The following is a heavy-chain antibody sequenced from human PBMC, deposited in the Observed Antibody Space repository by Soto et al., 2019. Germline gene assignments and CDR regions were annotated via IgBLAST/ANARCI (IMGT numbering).Heavy chain of an antibody. D-gene: IGHD6-19*01. CDR2: INHSGST. V-gene: IGHV4-34*01. CDR3: ARGGQWLVKMGWFGP. Sequence: SETLSLTCAVYGGSFSGYYWSWIRQPPGKGLEWIGEINHSGSTNYNPSLKSRVTISVDTSKNQFSLKLSSVTAADTAVYYCARGGQWLVKMGWFGPWGQGTLVTVSS. J-gene: IGHJ5*02. CDR1: GGSFSGYY.